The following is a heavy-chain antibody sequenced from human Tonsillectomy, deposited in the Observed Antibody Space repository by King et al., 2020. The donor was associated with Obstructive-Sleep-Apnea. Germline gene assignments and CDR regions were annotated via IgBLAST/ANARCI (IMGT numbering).Heavy chain of an antibody. Sequence: QLVQSGAEVKKPGASVKVSCKASGYTFTGYYMHWVRQAPGQGLEWMGWINPNSGGTNYAQKFQGRVTMTRDTSISTAYMELSRLRSDDTAVYYCARAPYYDILTGYFGEYNWFDPWGQGTLVTVSS. D-gene: IGHD3-9*01. CDR3: ARAPYYDILTGYFGEYNWFDP. V-gene: IGHV1-2*02. CDR1: GYTFTGYY. J-gene: IGHJ5*02. CDR2: INPNSGGT.